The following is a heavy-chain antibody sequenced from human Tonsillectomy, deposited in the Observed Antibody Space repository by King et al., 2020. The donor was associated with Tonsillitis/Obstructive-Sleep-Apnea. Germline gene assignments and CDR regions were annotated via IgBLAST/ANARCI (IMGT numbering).Heavy chain of an antibody. CDR2: IYSGGGT. V-gene: IGHV3-53*01. CDR1: GFTVSSNY. CDR3: ARDRVVVVPAAIPVYYCYGMDV. Sequence: VQLVESGGGLIQPGGSVTLSCAASGFTVSSNYMSWVRQAPGKGLEWVSIIYSGGGTYYADSVKGRFTISRDNSKNTLYLQMNSLRAEDTAVYYCARDRVVVVPAAIPVYYCYGMDVWGQGTTVTVSS. D-gene: IGHD2-2*02. J-gene: IGHJ6*02.